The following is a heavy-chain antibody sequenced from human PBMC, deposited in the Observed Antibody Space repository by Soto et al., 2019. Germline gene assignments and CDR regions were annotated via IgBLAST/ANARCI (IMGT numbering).Heavy chain of an antibody. CDR1: GGTFSSYT. D-gene: IGHD3-22*01. V-gene: IGHV1-69*02. Sequence: QVQLVQSGAEVKKPGSSVKVSCKAAGGTFSSYTISWVRQAPGQGLEWMGRIIPILGIANYALKFQGRVTITGDNATCTGYMDLSTLRSEDTAVYYWAREEYLLPDPGGQGTLVTVCS. J-gene: IGHJ5*02. CDR2: IIPILGIA. CDR3: AREEYLLPDP.